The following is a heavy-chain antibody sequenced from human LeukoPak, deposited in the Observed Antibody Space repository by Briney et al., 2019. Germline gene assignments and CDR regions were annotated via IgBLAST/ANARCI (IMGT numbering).Heavy chain of an antibody. Sequence: PVKVPCKASGGTFSSYTISWVRQAPGQGLEWMGRIIPILGIANYAQKFQGRVTITADKSTSTAYMELSSLRSEDTAVYYCARDLLAEYYYGSGSYSLGYWGQGTLVTVSS. CDR3: ARDLLAEYYYGSGSYSLGY. CDR1: GGTFSSYT. D-gene: IGHD3-10*01. J-gene: IGHJ4*02. CDR2: IIPILGIA. V-gene: IGHV1-69*04.